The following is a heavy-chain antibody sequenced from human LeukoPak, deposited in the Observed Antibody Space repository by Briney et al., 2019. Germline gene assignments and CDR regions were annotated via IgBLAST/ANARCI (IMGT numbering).Heavy chain of an antibody. V-gene: IGHV1-69*05. J-gene: IGHJ4*02. Sequence: SVKVSCKASGGTFSSYAISWVRQAPGQGLEWMGGIIPIFGTANYAQKFQGRVTITTDESTSTAYMELSSLRSEDTAVYYCASRDGYNPTSLDYWGQGTLVTVSS. CDR1: GGTFSSYA. CDR2: IIPIFGTA. D-gene: IGHD5-24*01. CDR3: ASRDGYNPTSLDY.